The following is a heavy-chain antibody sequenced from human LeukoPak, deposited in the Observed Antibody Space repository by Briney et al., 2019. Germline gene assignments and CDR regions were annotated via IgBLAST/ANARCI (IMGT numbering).Heavy chain of an antibody. D-gene: IGHD6-13*01. CDR3: ARGAEQQLVHPFDY. CDR1: GFTFSSYW. J-gene: IGHJ4*02. V-gene: IGHV3-7*01. CDR2: IKQDGSEK. Sequence: GGSLRLSCAASGFTFSSYWMSWVRQAPGKGLEWVANIKQDGSEKYYVDSVKGRFTISRDNAKNSLYLQMNSLRAEDTAVYYCARGAEQQLVHPFDYWGQGTLVTVSS.